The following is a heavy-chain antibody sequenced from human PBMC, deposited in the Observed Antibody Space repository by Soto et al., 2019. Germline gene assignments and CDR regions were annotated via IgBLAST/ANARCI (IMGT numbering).Heavy chain of an antibody. V-gene: IGHV6-1*01. CDR3: ARDGDYCSSTSCYFDY. J-gene: IGHJ4*02. CDR2: TYYRSKWYN. D-gene: IGHD2-2*01. CDR1: GDSVSSNSAA. Sequence: KQSQTLSLTCAISGDSVSSNSAAWNWIRQSPSRGLEWLGRTYYRSKWYNDYAVSVKSRITINPDTSKNQFSLQLNSVTPEDTAVYYCARDGDYCSSTSCYFDYWGQGTLVTV.